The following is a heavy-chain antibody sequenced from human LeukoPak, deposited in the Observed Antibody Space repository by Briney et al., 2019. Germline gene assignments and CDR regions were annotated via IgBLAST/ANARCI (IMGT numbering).Heavy chain of an antibody. CDR2: IYHSGSA. CDR1: GGSISSYY. V-gene: IGHV4-38-2*02. Sequence: SETLSLTCTVSGGSISSYYWSWIRQPPGKGLEWIGSIYHSGSAYYNPSLKSRVTISVDTSKNQFSLKLSSVTAADTAVYYCARVEYYDSSGYCDYWGQGTLVTVSS. D-gene: IGHD3-22*01. J-gene: IGHJ4*02. CDR3: ARVEYYDSSGYCDY.